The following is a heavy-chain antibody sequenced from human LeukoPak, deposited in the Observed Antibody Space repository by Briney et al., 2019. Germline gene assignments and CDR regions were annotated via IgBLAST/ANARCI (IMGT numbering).Heavy chain of an antibody. D-gene: IGHD6-13*01. CDR1: DYSINSGYY. CDR3: ARLGIITAAGSNDC. Sequence: SETLSLTCTVSDYSINSGYYWGWIRQPPGKGLEWIGSIHHSGSTYNNPSLKSRVTISVDTSKTQFSLRLSSVTAADTAVYYCARLGIITAAGSNDCWGQGTLVTVSS. J-gene: IGHJ4*02. CDR2: IHHSGST. V-gene: IGHV4-38-2*02.